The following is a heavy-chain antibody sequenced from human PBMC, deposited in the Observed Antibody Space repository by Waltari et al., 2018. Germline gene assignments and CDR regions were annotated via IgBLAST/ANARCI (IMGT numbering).Heavy chain of an antibody. CDR1: GYSISSGYY. CDR2: IYPSGST. Sequence: QVQLQESGPGLVTPSETLSLTCTVSGYSISSGYYWGWIRQPPGQGLEWIGSIYPSGSTYYNPSLKSRVTISVDTSKNQFSLKLSSVTAADTAVYYCARGGQVIARKYYFDYWGQGTLVTVSS. V-gene: IGHV4-38-2*02. CDR3: ARGGQVIARKYYFDY. D-gene: IGHD2-21*01. J-gene: IGHJ4*02.